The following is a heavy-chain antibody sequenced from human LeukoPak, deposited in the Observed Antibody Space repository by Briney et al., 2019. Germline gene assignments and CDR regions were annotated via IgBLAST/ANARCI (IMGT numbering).Heavy chain of an antibody. V-gene: IGHV3-30-3*01. Sequence: GGSLRLSCAASGFTFSSYAMHWVRQAPGKGLEGVAVISYDGSNKYYADSVKGRFTISRDNSKNTLYLQMNSLRAEDTAVYYCARNSKLERRTDLDYWGQGTLVTVSS. D-gene: IGHD1-1*01. CDR2: ISYDGSNK. CDR3: ARNSKLERRTDLDY. J-gene: IGHJ4*02. CDR1: GFTFSSYA.